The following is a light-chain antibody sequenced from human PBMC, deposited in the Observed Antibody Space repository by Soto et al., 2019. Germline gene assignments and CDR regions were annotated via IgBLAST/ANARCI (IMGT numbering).Light chain of an antibody. CDR3: QQYENLPLT. V-gene: IGKV1-33*01. CDR2: DAA. J-gene: IGKJ4*01. CDR1: QDITNY. Sequence: DIQMTQSPSSLSASVGDGVTITCQASQDITNYLNWYQQKPGKSPKLLIFDAANLEAGVPSRFSGSGSGTEFTFTISSLQHEDIATYYCQQYENLPLTFGGGTKVE.